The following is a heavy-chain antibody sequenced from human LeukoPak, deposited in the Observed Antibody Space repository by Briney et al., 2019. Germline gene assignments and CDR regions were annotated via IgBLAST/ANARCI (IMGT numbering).Heavy chain of an antibody. CDR2: INPSGGST. Sequence: ASVKVSCRASEYSFNEYYLHWVRQAPGQGLEWMGIINPSGGSTSYAQKFQGRVTMTRDMSTSTVYMELSSLRSEDTAVYYCARVRSSWPYYFDYWGQGTLVTVSS. D-gene: IGHD6-13*01. CDR1: EYSFNEYY. V-gene: IGHV1-46*02. CDR3: ARVRSSWPYYFDY. J-gene: IGHJ4*02.